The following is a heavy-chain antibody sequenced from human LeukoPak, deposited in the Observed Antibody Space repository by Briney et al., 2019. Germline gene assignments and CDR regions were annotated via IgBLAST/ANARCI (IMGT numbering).Heavy chain of an antibody. J-gene: IGHJ4*02. CDR3: ARMHCGGDCSEDNFDY. D-gene: IGHD2-21*02. CDR2: ISAYNGNT. CDR1: GYTFTSYG. Sequence: ASVKVSCKASGYTFTSYGISWVRQAPGQGLEWMGWISAYNGNTNYAQKLQGRVTMTTDTSTSTAYMELRSLRSDDTAVYYCARMHCGGDCSEDNFDYWGQGTLVTVSS. V-gene: IGHV1-18*01.